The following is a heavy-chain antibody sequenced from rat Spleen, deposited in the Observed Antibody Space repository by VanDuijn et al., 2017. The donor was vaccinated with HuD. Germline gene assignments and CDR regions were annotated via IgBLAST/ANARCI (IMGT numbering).Heavy chain of an antibody. CDR2: IWGDGST. D-gene: IGHD4-3*01. Sequence: QVQLKESGPGLVQPSQTLSLTCTVSGFSLTSNSVHWVRQPPGKGLEWMGGIWGDGSTDYNSALKSRLSISRDTSKSQVFLKMNSLQTDDTAIYFCTRWIRGTGVMDAWGQGASVTVSS. V-gene: IGHV2-1*01. J-gene: IGHJ4*01. CDR1: GFSLTSNS. CDR3: TRWIRGTGVMDA.